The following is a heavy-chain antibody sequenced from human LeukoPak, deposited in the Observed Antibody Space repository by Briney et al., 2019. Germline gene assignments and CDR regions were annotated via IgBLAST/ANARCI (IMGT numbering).Heavy chain of an antibody. V-gene: IGHV4-38-2*01. CDR2: IYHSGST. CDR3: ARGDAFDI. J-gene: IGHJ3*02. CDR1: GYSISSGYY. Sequence: SETLSLTCAVSGYSISSGYYWGWIRQPPGKGLEWIGSIYHSGSTYYDPSLKSRVTISVDTSKNQFSLKLSFVTAADTAVYYCARGDAFDIWGQGTMVTVSS.